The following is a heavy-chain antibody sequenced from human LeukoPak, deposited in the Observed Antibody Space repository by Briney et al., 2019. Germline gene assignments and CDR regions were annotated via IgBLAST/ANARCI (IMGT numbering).Heavy chain of an antibody. CDR3: AKEAYYYDSSGYEQRDY. V-gene: IGHV3-23*01. J-gene: IGHJ4*02. Sequence: QAGGSLRLSCAASGFTFSSYAMSWVRQAPGKGLEWVSAISGSGGSTYYADSVKGRFTISRDNSKNTLYLQMNSLRAEDTAVYYCAKEAYYYDSSGYEQRDYWGQGTLVTVSS. CDR1: GFTFSSYA. D-gene: IGHD3-22*01. CDR2: ISGSGGST.